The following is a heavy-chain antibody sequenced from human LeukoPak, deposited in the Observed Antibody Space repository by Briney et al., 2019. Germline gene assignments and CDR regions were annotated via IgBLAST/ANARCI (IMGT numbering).Heavy chain of an antibody. D-gene: IGHD3-16*01. CDR3: ARDRGSVMVMAY. Sequence: WRSLRLSCAASGFTFTNYAMHWVRQAPGKGLEWVTVISYDGRDKYYADSVKDRFTVSRDNSKTTLYLQMSSLRAEATAVYSCARDRGSVMVMAYWGQGTLVTVSS. CDR1: GFTFTNYA. J-gene: IGHJ4*02. CDR2: ISYDGRDK. V-gene: IGHV3-30*03.